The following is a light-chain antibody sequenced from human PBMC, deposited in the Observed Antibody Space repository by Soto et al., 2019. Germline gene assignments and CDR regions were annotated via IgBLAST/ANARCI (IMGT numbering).Light chain of an antibody. J-gene: IGKJ2*01. Sequence: EIVLTQSPGTLSLSPGERATLSCRASQSVSNSYLAWYQQKPGQAPRLLIYGASSRATGIPDRFSGSGSGKDFTLTITRLEPEDFAVYYCQQYGSAPMYIFGQGTKLEIK. CDR3: QQYGSAPMYI. CDR2: GAS. V-gene: IGKV3-20*01. CDR1: QSVSNSY.